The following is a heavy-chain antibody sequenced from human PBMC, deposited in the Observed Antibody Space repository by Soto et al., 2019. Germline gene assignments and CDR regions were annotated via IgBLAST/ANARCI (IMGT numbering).Heavy chain of an antibody. V-gene: IGHV5-51*07. J-gene: IGHJ6*02. D-gene: IGHD2-21*01. CDR2: IYPGDSDT. CDR3: ARFGDGPSYYYGMDV. Sequence: PGESLKISCKGSGYSFTSYWIGWVHQMPGKGLEWMGIIYPGDSDTRYSPSFQGQVTISADKSISTAYLQWSSLKASDTAMYYCARFGDGPSYYYGMDVWGQGTTVTVSS. CDR1: GYSFTSYW.